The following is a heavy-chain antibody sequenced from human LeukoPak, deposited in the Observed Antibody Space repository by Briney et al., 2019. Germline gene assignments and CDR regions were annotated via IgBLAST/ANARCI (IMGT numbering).Heavy chain of an antibody. D-gene: IGHD6-13*01. J-gene: IGHJ5*02. CDR3: ARAAYSVNWFDP. Sequence: SETLSLTCAVYGGSFSGYYWSWIRQPPGKGLEWIGEINHSGSTNYNPSLKSRVTISVDTSKSQFSLKLSSVTAADTAVYYCARAAYSVNWFDPWGQGTLVTVSS. CDR2: INHSGST. CDR1: GGSFSGYY. V-gene: IGHV4-34*01.